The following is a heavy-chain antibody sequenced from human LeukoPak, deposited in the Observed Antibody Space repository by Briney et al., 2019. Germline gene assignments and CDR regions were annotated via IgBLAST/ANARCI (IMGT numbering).Heavy chain of an antibody. CDR1: GYTFTSYA. V-gene: IGHV1-3*01. Sequence: ASVKVSCKASGYTFTSYAMHWVRQAPGQRLEWMGWINAGNGNTKYSQKFQGRVTITRDTSASRAYMELSSLRSEDTAVYYCARIGPGYCSSTSCQLGAPEDYWGQGTLVTVSS. CDR2: INAGNGNT. D-gene: IGHD2-2*01. CDR3: ARIGPGYCSSTSCQLGAPEDY. J-gene: IGHJ4*02.